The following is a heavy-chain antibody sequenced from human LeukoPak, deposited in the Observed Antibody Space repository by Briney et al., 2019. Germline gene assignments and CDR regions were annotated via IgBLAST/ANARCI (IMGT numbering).Heavy chain of an antibody. CDR2: IIPILSIA. V-gene: IGHV1-69*04. D-gene: IGHD6-19*01. Sequence: GSSVKVSCKASGGTFSSYAIGWVRQAPGQGLEWMGRIIPILSIANYAQKFQGRVTITADKSTSTAYMELSSLRSEDTAVYYCARVSGQWLVPGWFDPWGQGTLVTVSS. CDR3: ARVSGQWLVPGWFDP. CDR1: GGTFSSYA. J-gene: IGHJ5*02.